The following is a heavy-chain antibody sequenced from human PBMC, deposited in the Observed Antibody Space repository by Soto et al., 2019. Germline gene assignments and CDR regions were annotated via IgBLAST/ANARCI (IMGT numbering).Heavy chain of an antibody. CDR1: GFTFTNYA. Sequence: LRLSCAASGFTFTNYAMSWVRQAPGKGLEWVSSISGSGGSTYYADSVKGRFTISSDISKNTLYLQMNSLRAEDTAVYYCAKEISSTWFPLDYWGQGTLVTVSS. J-gene: IGHJ4*02. V-gene: IGHV3-23*01. CDR2: ISGSGGST. D-gene: IGHD6-13*01. CDR3: AKEISSTWFPLDY.